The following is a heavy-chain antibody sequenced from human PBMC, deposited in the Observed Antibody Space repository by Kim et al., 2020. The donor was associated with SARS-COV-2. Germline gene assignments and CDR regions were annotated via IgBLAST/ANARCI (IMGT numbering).Heavy chain of an antibody. V-gene: IGHV3-13*01. J-gene: IGHJ3*02. D-gene: IGHD4-17*01. Sequence: PGSVKGRFTISRENAKNSLYLQMNSLRAGDTAVYYCAREGVDYGKRAFDIWGQGTMVTVSS. CDR3: AREGVDYGKRAFDI.